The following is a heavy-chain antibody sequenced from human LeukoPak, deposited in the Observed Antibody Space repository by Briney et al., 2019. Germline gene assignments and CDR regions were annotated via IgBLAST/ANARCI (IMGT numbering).Heavy chain of an antibody. Sequence: SETLSLTCAVYGGSFSGYYWSWIRQPPGKGLEWIGEINHSGSTNYNPSLKSRVTISVDTSKNQFSLKLSSVTAADTAVYYCARRYSGRFYIGWGQGTLVTVSS. D-gene: IGHD1-26*01. CDR1: GGSFSGYY. CDR3: ARRYSGRFYIG. J-gene: IGHJ1*01. CDR2: INHSGST. V-gene: IGHV4-34*01.